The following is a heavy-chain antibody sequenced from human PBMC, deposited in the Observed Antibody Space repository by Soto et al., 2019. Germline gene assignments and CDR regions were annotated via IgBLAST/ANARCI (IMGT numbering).Heavy chain of an antibody. CDR3: ARRSRNDAFDI. V-gene: IGHV3-11*05. J-gene: IGHJ3*02. Sequence: QVQLVESGGGLVKPGGSLRLSCAASGFTFSDYYMNWIRQAPGKGLEWVSYISSSSGYTNYADSVKGRFTISRDNARNSLYLQMNSLRAEDAAVYYCARRSRNDAFDIWGQGTMVTVSS. CDR2: ISSSSGYT. CDR1: GFTFSDYY.